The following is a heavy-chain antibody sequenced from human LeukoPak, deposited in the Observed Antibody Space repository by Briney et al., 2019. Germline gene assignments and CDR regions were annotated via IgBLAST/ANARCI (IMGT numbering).Heavy chain of an antibody. D-gene: IGHD3-9*01. CDR1: GFTFSSYE. J-gene: IGHJ4*02. Sequence: PGGSLRLSCAASGFTFSSYEMNWVRQAPGKGLEWVSYISSSGSTIYYADSVKGRFTIPRDNAKNSLYLQMNSLRAEDTAVYYCARGGTRHYDILTGYYLITHYFDYWGQGTLVTVSS. CDR2: ISSSGSTI. V-gene: IGHV3-48*03. CDR3: ARGGTRHYDILTGYYLITHYFDY.